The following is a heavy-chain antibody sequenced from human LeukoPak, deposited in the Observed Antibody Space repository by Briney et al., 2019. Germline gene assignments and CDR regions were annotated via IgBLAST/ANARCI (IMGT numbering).Heavy chain of an antibody. D-gene: IGHD3-22*01. CDR3: AREALTTIIED. CDR2: IYSGGST. J-gene: IGHJ4*02. CDR1: GFTVNSNH. Sequence: GGSLRLSCAASGFTVNSNHMYWVRQAPGKGLEWVSVIYSGGSTYYADSVKGRFTISRDNPKNTLYLQMNNLRTEDTAVYHCAREALTTIIEDWGQGTLVTVSS. V-gene: IGHV3-53*01.